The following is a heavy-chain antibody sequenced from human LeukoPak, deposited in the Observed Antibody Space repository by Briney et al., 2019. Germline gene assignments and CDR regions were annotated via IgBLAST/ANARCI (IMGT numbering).Heavy chain of an antibody. D-gene: IGHD2/OR15-2a*01. V-gene: IGHV4-4*02. CDR1: GGSISSSNW. CDR3: ARLTPTTLSLYYYYMDV. Sequence: PSETLSLTCAVSGGSISSSNWWSWVRQPPGKGLEWIGRIFHSGTTDYKTSLKGRVTISVDKSKNQFSLTLTSVTATDTAVYYCARLTPTTLSLYYYYMDVWGKGTTVTVSS. CDR2: IFHSGTT. J-gene: IGHJ6*03.